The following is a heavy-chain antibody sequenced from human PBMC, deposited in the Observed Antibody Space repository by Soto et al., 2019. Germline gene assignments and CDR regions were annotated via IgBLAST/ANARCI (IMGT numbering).Heavy chain of an antibody. Sequence: SETLSLTCTVSGGSISSYYWSWIRQPPGKGLEWIGYIYYSGSTNYNPSLKSRVTISVDTSKNQFSLKLSSVTAADTAMYYCARQAGDRLRFDYWGQGTLVTVSS. D-gene: IGHD7-27*01. V-gene: IGHV4-59*08. CDR1: GGSISSYY. J-gene: IGHJ4*02. CDR2: IYYSGST. CDR3: ARQAGDRLRFDY.